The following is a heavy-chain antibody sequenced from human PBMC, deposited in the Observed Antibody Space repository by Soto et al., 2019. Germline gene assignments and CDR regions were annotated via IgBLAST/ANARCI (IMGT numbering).Heavy chain of an antibody. CDR1: GFIFSNYW. V-gene: IGHV3-74*01. Sequence: EVQLVESGGGLVQPGGSLRLSCEVSGFIFSNYWMYWVRQAPGKGLVWVSRINSDGGRISYADSVKGRFTISRDNAKNSLYLQMNSLRAEDTAVYYCARDGDIFGVGIRGIGGDYWGQGTLVTVSS. D-gene: IGHD3-3*01. J-gene: IGHJ4*02. CDR2: INSDGGRI. CDR3: ARDGDIFGVGIRGIGGDY.